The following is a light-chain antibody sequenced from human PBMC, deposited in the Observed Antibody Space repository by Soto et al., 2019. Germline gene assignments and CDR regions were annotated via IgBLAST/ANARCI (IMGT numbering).Light chain of an antibody. CDR3: QARNDWG. J-gene: IGKJ3*01. Sequence: EIVRTQSPATLSLAPGEGATLSCSASQSIGSSLAWYQQKPGHASRLLIYDASNRATGIPPRFRGSGSGTDFTPTIGRLETEDFAVYYCQARNDWGFGPRTKADIE. V-gene: IGKV3-11*01. CDR2: DAS. CDR1: QSIGSS.